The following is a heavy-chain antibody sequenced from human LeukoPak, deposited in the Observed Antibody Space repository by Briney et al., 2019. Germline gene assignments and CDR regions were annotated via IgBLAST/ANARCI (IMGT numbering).Heavy chain of an antibody. Sequence: QPGGSLRLSCAASGFTFSSYAMSWVRQAPGKGLEWVSAISGSGGSTYYADSVKGRFTVSRDNSKNTLYLQMNSLRAEDTAVYYCAKAVEPRITIFGVVLWFDPWGQGTLVTVSS. CDR3: AKAVEPRITIFGVVLWFDP. J-gene: IGHJ5*02. V-gene: IGHV3-23*01. CDR1: GFTFSSYA. D-gene: IGHD3-3*01. CDR2: ISGSGGST.